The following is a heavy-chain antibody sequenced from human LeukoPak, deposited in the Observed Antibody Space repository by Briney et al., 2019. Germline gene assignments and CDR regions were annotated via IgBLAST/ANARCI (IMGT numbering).Heavy chain of an antibody. CDR2: INPNSGGT. CDR1: GYTFTGYY. J-gene: IGHJ4*02. D-gene: IGHD3-10*01. CDR3: ARQEGDYYYGL. V-gene: IGHV1-2*04. Sequence: ASVKVSCKASGYTFTGYYMHWVRQAPGQGLGWMGWINPNSGGTNYAQKFQGWVTMTRDTSISTAYMELSRLRSDDTAVYYCARQEGDYYYGLWGQGTLVTVSS.